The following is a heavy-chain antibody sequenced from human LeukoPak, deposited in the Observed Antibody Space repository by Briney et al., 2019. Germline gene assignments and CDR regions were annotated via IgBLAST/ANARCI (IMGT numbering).Heavy chain of an antibody. Sequence: PGGSLRLSCAASGFTFSDYYMSWIRQAPGKGLEWVSYISSSGSTIYYADSVKGRFTISRDNAKNSLYLQMNSLRAEDTVVYYCASIGYCSGGSCYGTGAFDYWGQGTLVTVSS. CDR3: ASIGYCSGGSCYGTGAFDY. CDR1: GFTFSDYY. J-gene: IGHJ4*02. V-gene: IGHV3-11*01. CDR2: ISSSGSTI. D-gene: IGHD2-15*01.